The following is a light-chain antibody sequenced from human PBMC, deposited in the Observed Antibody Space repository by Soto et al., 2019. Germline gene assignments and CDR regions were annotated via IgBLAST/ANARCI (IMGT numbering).Light chain of an antibody. J-gene: IGKJ4*01. CDR3: QQRSNWPST. CDR1: QSVSSY. CDR2: DAP. V-gene: IGKV3-11*01. Sequence: EIVLTQSPATLSLSPGERAALSCRASQSVSSYLAWYQQKPGQAPRLLIYDAPKRATGIPARFSGSGSWTDFTLTISSLEPEDFAVYYCQQRSNWPSTFGGGTKVEIK.